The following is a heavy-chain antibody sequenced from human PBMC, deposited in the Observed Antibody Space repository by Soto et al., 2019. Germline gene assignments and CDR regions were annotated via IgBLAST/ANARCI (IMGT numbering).Heavy chain of an antibody. CDR2: IIPIFGTA. Sequence: QVQLVQSGAEVKKPGSSVKVSCKASGGTFSSYAISWVRQAPGQGLEWMGGIIPIFGTANYAQKFQGRVTITADKSTSTAYMELSSLRSEDTAVYYCARSIVVVITDTYYYYYGMDVWGQGTTVTVSS. CDR1: GGTFSSYA. D-gene: IGHD3-22*01. V-gene: IGHV1-69*14. CDR3: ARSIVVVITDTYYYYYGMDV. J-gene: IGHJ6*02.